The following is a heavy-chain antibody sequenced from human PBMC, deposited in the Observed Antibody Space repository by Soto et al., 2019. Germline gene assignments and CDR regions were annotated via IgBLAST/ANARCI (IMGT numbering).Heavy chain of an antibody. CDR3: ARDLTGTHLYYYYGMDV. J-gene: IGHJ6*02. Sequence: ASVKVSCKASGYTFTSYGISWVRQAPGQGLEWMGWISAYNGNTNYAQKLQGRVTMTTDTSTSTAYMELRSLRSDDTAVYYCARDLTGTHLYYYYGMDVWGQGTTLTVYS. CDR1: GYTFTSYG. CDR2: ISAYNGNT. V-gene: IGHV1-18*04. D-gene: IGHD1-20*01.